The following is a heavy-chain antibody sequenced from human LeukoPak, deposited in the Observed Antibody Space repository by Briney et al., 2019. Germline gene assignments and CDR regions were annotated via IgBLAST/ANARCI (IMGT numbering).Heavy chain of an antibody. V-gene: IGHV3-30-3*01. CDR3: ARVPGIAATAYYYYAMDV. D-gene: IGHD6-13*01. Sequence: GGSLRLSCAASGFTSSSYAMHWVRQAPGKGLEWVAGLSYDGSNTYHADSVKGRFTISRDNSKNTLYLQMNSLRPEDTAVYYCARVPGIAATAYYYYAMDVWGQGTTVTVSS. J-gene: IGHJ6*02. CDR1: GFTSSSYA. CDR2: LSYDGSNT.